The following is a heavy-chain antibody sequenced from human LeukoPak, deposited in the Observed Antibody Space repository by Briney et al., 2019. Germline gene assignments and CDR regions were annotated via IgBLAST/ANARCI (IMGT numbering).Heavy chain of an antibody. CDR3: ARQTGSGLFILP. CDR1: GVSISSSNSY. V-gene: IGHV4-39*01. D-gene: IGHD3/OR15-3a*01. J-gene: IGHJ4*02. CDR2: IYYSGNT. Sequence: SETLSHACTVSGVSISSSNSYWGWIRQPPGKGLEWIGSIYYSGNTYYNASLKSRVSISIDTSKNQFSLRLTSVTAADTAVYYCARQTGSGLFILPGGQGTLVTVSS.